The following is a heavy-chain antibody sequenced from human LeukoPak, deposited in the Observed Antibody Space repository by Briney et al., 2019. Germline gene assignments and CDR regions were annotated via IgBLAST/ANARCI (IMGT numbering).Heavy chain of an antibody. CDR1: GFTFSSYA. Sequence: GGSLRLSCAASGFTFSSYAMSWGRQAPGKGLEWVSTISGSGGGTYYADSVKGRFTISRDNSKNTLYLQMNSLRAEDTAVYYCAKGDCSSSSCYLWFDPWGQGTLVTVSS. CDR3: AKGDCSSSSCYLWFDP. V-gene: IGHV3-23*01. CDR2: ISGSGGGT. J-gene: IGHJ5*02. D-gene: IGHD2-2*01.